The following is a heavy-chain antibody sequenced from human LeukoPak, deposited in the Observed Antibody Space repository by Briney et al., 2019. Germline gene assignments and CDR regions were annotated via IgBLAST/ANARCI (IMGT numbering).Heavy chain of an antibody. CDR1: GFTFSSYW. CDR2: INSDGSST. V-gene: IGHV3-74*01. J-gene: IGHJ4*02. D-gene: IGHD6-13*01. Sequence: GGSLRLSCAASGFTFSSYWMHWVRQAPGKGLVWVSRINSDGSSTSYADSVKGRFTISRDNAKNTLYLQMNSLRAEDTAVYYCAVAEAGVGYFDYWGQGTLVTVSS. CDR3: AVAEAGVGYFDY.